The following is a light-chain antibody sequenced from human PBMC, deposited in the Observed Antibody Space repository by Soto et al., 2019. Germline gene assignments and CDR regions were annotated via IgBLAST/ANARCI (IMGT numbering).Light chain of an antibody. CDR3: QQYNNWRPWT. J-gene: IGKJ1*01. Sequence: EIVMTQSPATLSVSPGERTTLSCRASQSVSRNLAWYKQKPGQAPRLLIDGASTRGTGIPARFSGSGTGTEFTLSINRLQSEDFAVYNYQQYNNWRPWTFGQGNKVEIK. V-gene: IGKV3-15*01. CDR2: GAS. CDR1: QSVSRN.